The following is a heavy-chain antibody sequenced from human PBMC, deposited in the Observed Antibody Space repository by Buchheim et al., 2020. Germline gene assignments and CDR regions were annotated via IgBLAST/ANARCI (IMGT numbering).Heavy chain of an antibody. CDR1: GFTFSSYW. D-gene: IGHD3-10*01. CDR3: ARDWVEYYYGSGSYSHLQTYYYYYGMDV. Sequence: EVQLVESGGGLVQPGGSLRLSCAASGFTFSSYWMHWVRQAPGKGLVWVSRINSDGSSTIYADPVKGRFTISSDNAKNTLYLQMNRLRAEDTAVYYCARDWVEYYYGSGSYSHLQTYYYYYGMDVWGQGTT. V-gene: IGHV3-74*01. CDR2: INSDGSST. J-gene: IGHJ6*02.